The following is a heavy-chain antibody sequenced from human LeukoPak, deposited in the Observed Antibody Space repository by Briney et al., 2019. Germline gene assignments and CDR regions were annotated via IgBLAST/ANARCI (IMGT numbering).Heavy chain of an antibody. CDR2: IYYSGRT. J-gene: IGHJ6*03. Sequence: PSETLSLTCSVSGGSISTISDYWGWIRQPPGKGLEWIGSIYYSGRTYNNPSLKSRVTISVDTSKNQFSLKLSSVTAADTAVYYCARSKWLIGYYYYMDVWGKGTTVTVSS. CDR3: ARSKWLIGYYYYMDV. CDR1: GGSISTISDY. V-gene: IGHV4-39*07. D-gene: IGHD3-22*01.